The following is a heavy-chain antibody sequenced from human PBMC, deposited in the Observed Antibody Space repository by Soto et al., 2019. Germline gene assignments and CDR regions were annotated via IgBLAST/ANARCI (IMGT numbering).Heavy chain of an antibody. CDR1: GFTFSSYG. D-gene: IGHD6-6*01. Sequence: GGSLRLSCAASGFTFSSYGMHWGRQAPGKGLEWVAVISYDGSNKYYADSVKGRFTISRDNSKNTLYLQMNSLRAEDTAVYYCAKEFQQLVSDYYYGMDVWGQGTTVTVSS. V-gene: IGHV3-30*18. J-gene: IGHJ6*02. CDR3: AKEFQQLVSDYYYGMDV. CDR2: ISYDGSNK.